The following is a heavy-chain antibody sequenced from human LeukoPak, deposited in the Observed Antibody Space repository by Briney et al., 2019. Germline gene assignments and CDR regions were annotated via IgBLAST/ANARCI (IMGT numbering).Heavy chain of an antibody. CDR1: GFTFSSYN. Sequence: GGSLRLSCAASGFTFSSYNMNWVRQAPGKGLEWVSSISSSSSYIYYADSVKGRFTISRDNAKNSVYLQMNSLRAEDTAAYYCARDPPSFQHWGQGTLVTVSS. CDR3: ARDPPSFQH. V-gene: IGHV3-21*01. J-gene: IGHJ1*01. CDR2: ISSSSSYI.